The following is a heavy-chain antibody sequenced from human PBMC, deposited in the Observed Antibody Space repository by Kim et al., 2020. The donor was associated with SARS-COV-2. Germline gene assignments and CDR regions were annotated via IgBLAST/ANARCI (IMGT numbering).Heavy chain of an antibody. CDR1: GFTFSSYG. CDR3: ARGFPPYSSSWDGMDV. CDR2: IWYDGSNK. Sequence: GGSLRLSCAASGFTFSSYGMHWVRQAPGKGLEWVAVIWYDGSNKYYADSVKGRFTISRDNSKNTLYLQMNSLRAEDTAVYYCARGFPPYSSSWDGMDVWGQGTTVTVSS. D-gene: IGHD6-13*01. J-gene: IGHJ6*02. V-gene: IGHV3-33*01.